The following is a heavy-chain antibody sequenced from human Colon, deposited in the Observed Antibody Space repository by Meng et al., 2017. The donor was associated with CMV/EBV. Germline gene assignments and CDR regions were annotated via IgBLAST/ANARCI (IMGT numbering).Heavy chain of an antibody. CDR2: VDLGSTI. CDR1: GGATTNSKL. D-gene: IGHD3-22*01. CDR3: ASLKDYDGRGYYYFES. V-gene: IGHV4-4*02. J-gene: IGHJ4*02. Sequence: QASGTSRVWPSGTLSLTCSVSGGATTNSKLRRWVRRPSGKGMGWIGEVDLGSTINPHPSLQMRVPISLEKAMAPLSLKLASVTAADTAVYYCASLKDYDGRGYYYFESWGQGTLVTVSS.